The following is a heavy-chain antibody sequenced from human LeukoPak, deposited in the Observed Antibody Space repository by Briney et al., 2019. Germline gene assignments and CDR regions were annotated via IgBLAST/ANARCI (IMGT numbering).Heavy chain of an antibody. CDR1: GGSISSSSYY. CDR2: IYYSGST. J-gene: IGHJ4*02. D-gene: IGHD6-6*01. V-gene: IGHV4-39*07. CDR3: ARSIQYSRYFDY. Sequence: KTSETLSLTCTVSGGSISSSSYYWGWIRQPPGKGLEWIGSIYYSGSTYYNPSLKSRVTISVDTSKNQFSLKLSSVTAADTAVYYCARSIQYSRYFDYWGQGTLVTVSS.